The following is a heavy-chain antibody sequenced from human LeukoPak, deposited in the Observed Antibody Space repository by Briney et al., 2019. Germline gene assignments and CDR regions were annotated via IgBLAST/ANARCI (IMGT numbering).Heavy chain of an antibody. Sequence: GGSLRLSCAASGFTFSSYAMHWVRQAPGKGLEWVAVISYDGSNKYYTDSVKGRFTISRDNSKNTLYLQMNSLRAEDTAVYYCARDGYCSSTSCYTGLDYWGQGTLVTVSS. J-gene: IGHJ4*02. D-gene: IGHD2-2*02. CDR2: ISYDGSNK. V-gene: IGHV3-30*04. CDR1: GFTFSSYA. CDR3: ARDGYCSSTSCYTGLDY.